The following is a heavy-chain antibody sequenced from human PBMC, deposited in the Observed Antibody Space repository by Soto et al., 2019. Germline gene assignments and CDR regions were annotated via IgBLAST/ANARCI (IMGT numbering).Heavy chain of an antibody. V-gene: IGHV3-23*01. J-gene: IGHJ4*02. D-gene: IGHD4-17*01. CDR1: GFTFSSYA. CDR2: ISGSGHNA. Sequence: GGSLRLSCAASGFTFSSYAMSWVRQAPGKGLEWVSAISGSGHNAYYADSVKGRLTISRDNSKNTLYLQMNSLRAEDTAVYYCAKDLPTVTTMGVFMGKYYFDYWGQGTLVTVSS. CDR3: AKDLPTVTTMGVFMGKYYFDY.